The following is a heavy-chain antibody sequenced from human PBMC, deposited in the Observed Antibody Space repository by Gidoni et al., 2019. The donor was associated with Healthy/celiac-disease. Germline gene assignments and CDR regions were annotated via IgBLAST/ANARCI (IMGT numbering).Heavy chain of an antibody. V-gene: IGHV4-34*01. J-gene: IGHJ6*02. CDR3: ARGSRRYYDSSGYYYVNYYYGMDV. CDR1: GGSFSGYY. Sequence: QVQLQQWGAGLLKPSETLSLTCAVYGGSFSGYYWSGIRQPPGKGLEWIGEINHSGSTNYNPSLKSRVTISVDTSKNQFSLKLSSVTAADTAVYYCARGSRRYYDSSGYYYVNYYYGMDVWGQGTTVTVSS. D-gene: IGHD3-22*01. CDR2: INHSGST.